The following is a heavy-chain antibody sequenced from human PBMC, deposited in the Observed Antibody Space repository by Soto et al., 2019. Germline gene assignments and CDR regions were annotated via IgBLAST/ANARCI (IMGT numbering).Heavy chain of an antibody. Sequence: EASVKVSCKASGYTFTSYGISWVRQAPGQGLEWMGWISAYNGNTNYAQKLQGRVTMTTDTSTSTAYMELRSLRSDDTAVYYCARTPLNVDTAMVTKLLWFDPWGQGTLVTVSS. CDR3: ARTPLNVDTAMVTKLLWFDP. D-gene: IGHD5-18*01. CDR2: ISAYNGNT. CDR1: GYTFTSYG. V-gene: IGHV1-18*01. J-gene: IGHJ5*02.